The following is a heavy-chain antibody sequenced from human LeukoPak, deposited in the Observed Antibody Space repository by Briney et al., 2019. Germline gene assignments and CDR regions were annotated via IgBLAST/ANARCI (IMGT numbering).Heavy chain of an antibody. CDR3: AGGEDGYNYHYFDY. Sequence: PSETLSLTCTVSGGSTSSYYWSWIRQPPGKGLEWIGYIYYSGSTNYNPSLKSRVTISVDTSKNQFSLKLSSVTAADTAVYYCAGGEDGYNYHYFDYWGQGTLVTVSS. V-gene: IGHV4-59*01. J-gene: IGHJ4*02. CDR2: IYYSGST. D-gene: IGHD5-24*01. CDR1: GGSTSSYY.